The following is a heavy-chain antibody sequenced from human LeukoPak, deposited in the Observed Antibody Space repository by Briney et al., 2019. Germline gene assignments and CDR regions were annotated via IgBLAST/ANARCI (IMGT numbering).Heavy chain of an antibody. CDR2: ISSSSSYI. V-gene: IGHV3-21*01. CDR3: ASDLFGQQRTGAFDI. J-gene: IGHJ3*02. Sequence: PGGSLRLSCAASGFTFSSYSMNWVRQAPGKGLEWVSSISSSSSYIYYADSVKGRFTISRDNAKNSLYLQMNSLRAEDTAVYYCASDLFGQQRTGAFDIWGQGTMVTVSS. D-gene: IGHD6-13*01. CDR1: GFTFSSYS.